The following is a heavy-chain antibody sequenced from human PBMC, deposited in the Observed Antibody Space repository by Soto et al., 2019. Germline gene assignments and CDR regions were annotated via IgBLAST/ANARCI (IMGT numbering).Heavy chain of an antibody. Sequence: QVQLVESGGGVVQPGRSLRLSCVASGFTFSNNGIHWVRHAPGKGLEWVAVISSDGSKKYYADSVKGRFTISRDNSKNTLYLQMNSLRAEDTAVYYWAMDLYGCSSRFDYWGQGTLVTVSS. CDR3: AMDLYGCSSRFDY. CDR1: GFTFSNNG. V-gene: IGHV3-30*03. CDR2: ISSDGSKK. D-gene: IGHD2-15*01. J-gene: IGHJ4*02.